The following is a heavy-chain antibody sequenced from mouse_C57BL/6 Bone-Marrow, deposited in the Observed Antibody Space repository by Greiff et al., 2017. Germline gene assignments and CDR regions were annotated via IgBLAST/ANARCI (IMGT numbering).Heavy chain of an antibody. J-gene: IGHJ1*03. Sequence: VQLVESGAELARPGASVKMSCKASGYTFTSYTMHWVKQRPGQGLEWIGYINPSSGYTKYNQKFKDKATLTADKSSSTAYMQLSSLTSEDSAVYYCARLGYSNYLYWYFDVWGTGTTVTVSS. CDR2: INPSSGYT. CDR1: GYTFTSYT. V-gene: IGHV1-4*01. CDR3: ARLGYSNYLYWYFDV. D-gene: IGHD2-5*01.